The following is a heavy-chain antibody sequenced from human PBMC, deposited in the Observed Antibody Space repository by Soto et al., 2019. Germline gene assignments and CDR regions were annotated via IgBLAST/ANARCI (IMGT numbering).Heavy chain of an antibody. CDR3: ARDKNFWSGYSSSYYYYGMDV. D-gene: IGHD3-3*01. Sequence: KTSETLSLTCTVSGGSISSYYWSWIRQPPGKGLEWIGYIYYSGSTNYNPSLKSRVTISVDTSKNQFSLKLSSVTAADTAVYYCARDKNFWSGYSSSYYYYGMDVWGQGTTVTV. CDR2: IYYSGST. V-gene: IGHV4-59*01. J-gene: IGHJ6*02. CDR1: GGSISSYY.